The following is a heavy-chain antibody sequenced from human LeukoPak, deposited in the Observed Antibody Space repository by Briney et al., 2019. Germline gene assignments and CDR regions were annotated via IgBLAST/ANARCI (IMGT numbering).Heavy chain of an antibody. D-gene: IGHD5-24*01. Sequence: PSETLSLTCSVSGYSITSNYYWGWIRQPPGQGLEWIGSIFYSGNTYYNPSLKSRVTISVDTSKNHFSLKLTSVTAADTAVYYCARDGYRRENCFDPWGQGTLVTVSS. V-gene: IGHV4-39*02. J-gene: IGHJ5*02. CDR2: IFYSGNT. CDR3: ARDGYRRENCFDP. CDR1: GYSITSNYY.